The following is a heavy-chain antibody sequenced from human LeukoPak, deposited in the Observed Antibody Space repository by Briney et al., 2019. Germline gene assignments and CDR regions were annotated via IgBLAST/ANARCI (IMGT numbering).Heavy chain of an antibody. CDR2: IYYSGST. V-gene: IGHV4-30-4*08. Sequence: SETLSLTCTVSGGSISSGDYYWSWIRQPPGKGLEWSGYIYYSGSTYYNPTLKSRVTISVDTSKNQFSLKLSSVTAEDTAVYYCASSGYDSLNFDYWGQGTLVTVSS. D-gene: IGHD5-12*01. CDR3: ASSGYDSLNFDY. CDR1: GGSISSGDYY. J-gene: IGHJ4*02.